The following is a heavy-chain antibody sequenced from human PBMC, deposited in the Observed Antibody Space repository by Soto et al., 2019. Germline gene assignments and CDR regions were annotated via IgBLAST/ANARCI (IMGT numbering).Heavy chain of an antibody. Sequence: GGSLRLSCSASGFTFSSYAMHWVRQAPGKGLEYVSAISSNGGSTYYADSVKSRLTITKDTSKNRVVLTMTNMDPVDTATYYCARMIPGLARDRTNWFDPWGQGTLVTVSS. CDR1: GFTFSSYA. V-gene: IGHV3-64D*06. J-gene: IGHJ5*02. D-gene: IGHD1-1*01. CDR3: ARMIPGLARDRTNWFDP. CDR2: ISSNGGST.